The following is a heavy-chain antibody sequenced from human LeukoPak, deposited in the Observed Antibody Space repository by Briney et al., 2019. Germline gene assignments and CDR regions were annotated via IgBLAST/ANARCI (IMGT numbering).Heavy chain of an antibody. J-gene: IGHJ4*02. V-gene: IGHV3-21*01. Sequence: GGSLRLACAASGFTFSSYSMTSVRQAPGRGLEWVSSISSSSSYIYYADSVKGRFTISRDNAKNSLYLQMNSLRAEDTAVYYCAREDDSSGYPYDYWGQGTLVTVSS. D-gene: IGHD3-22*01. CDR3: AREDDSSGYPYDY. CDR2: ISSSSSYI. CDR1: GFTFSSYS.